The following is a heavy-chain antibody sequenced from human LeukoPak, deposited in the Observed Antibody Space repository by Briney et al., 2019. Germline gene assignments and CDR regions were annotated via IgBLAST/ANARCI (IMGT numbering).Heavy chain of an antibody. CDR1: GGTFSSYA. CDR2: IIPIFGTA. D-gene: IGHD3-22*01. CDR3: ARTYYYDSSGYYYYYYYMDV. V-gene: IGHV1-69*06. Sequence: ASVKVSCKASGGTFSSYAISWVRQAPGQGLEWMGGIIPIFGTANYAQKFQGRVTITADKSTSTAYMELSSLRSEDTAVYYCARTYYYDSSGYYYYYYYMDVWGKGTTVTVSS. J-gene: IGHJ6*03.